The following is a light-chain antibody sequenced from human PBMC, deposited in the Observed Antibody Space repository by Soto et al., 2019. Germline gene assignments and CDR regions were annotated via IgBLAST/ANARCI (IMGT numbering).Light chain of an antibody. CDR1: SSDVGSDNL. V-gene: IGLV2-23*01. Sequence: QSVLTQPASVSGSPGQSIAISCTGTSSDVGSDNLVSWYQQYAGKAPKVMIYEATKRPSGVSNRFSGSKSGSTASLTISGLQAEDEADYYCCSYAGSGTWVFGGGTKLTVL. J-gene: IGLJ3*02. CDR3: CSYAGSGTWV. CDR2: EAT.